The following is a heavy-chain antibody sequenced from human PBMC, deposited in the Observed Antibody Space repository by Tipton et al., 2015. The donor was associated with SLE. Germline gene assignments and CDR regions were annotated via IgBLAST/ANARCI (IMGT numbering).Heavy chain of an antibody. CDR2: IYYSGST. CDR1: GGSISSSSYY. Sequence: TLSLTCTVSGGSISSSSYYWGWIRQPPGKGLEWIGSIYYSGSTYYNPSLKSRVTISVDTSKNQFSLKLSSVTAADTAVYYCASQGDGYNSYYYYGMDVWGQGTTVTVSS. J-gene: IGHJ6*02. V-gene: IGHV4-39*01. D-gene: IGHD5-24*01. CDR3: ASQGDGYNSYYYYGMDV.